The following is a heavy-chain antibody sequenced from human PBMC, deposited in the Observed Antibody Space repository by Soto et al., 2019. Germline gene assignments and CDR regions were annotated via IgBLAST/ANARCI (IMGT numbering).Heavy chain of an antibody. Sequence: GGSLRLSCAASGFTFSTYGMHWVRQAPGKGLEWVAAMSYDGTKQYYVDSVEGRFTISRDNSRNTLFLQVNSLRDEDTAVYYCAKEYGSTWIDHWGQGTLVTVSS. CDR1: GFTFSTYG. CDR3: AKEYGSTWIDH. CDR2: MSYDGTKQ. D-gene: IGHD6-13*01. V-gene: IGHV3-30*18. J-gene: IGHJ4*02.